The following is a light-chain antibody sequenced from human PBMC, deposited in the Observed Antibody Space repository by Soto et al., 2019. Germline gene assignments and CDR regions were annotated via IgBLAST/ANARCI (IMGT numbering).Light chain of an antibody. Sequence: DIQMTQSPSSLSASVGDRVTITCRASPSISSYLNWYQQKPGKAPKLLIYAASSLQSGVQSSFSGSGSATDFTLTISSLQPEDFATYYCQQSYSTPRTFGQGTKVEIK. CDR3: QQSYSTPRT. J-gene: IGKJ1*01. V-gene: IGKV1-39*01. CDR2: AAS. CDR1: PSISSY.